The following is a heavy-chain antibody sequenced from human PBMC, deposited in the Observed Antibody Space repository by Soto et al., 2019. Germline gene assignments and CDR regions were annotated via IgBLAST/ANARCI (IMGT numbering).Heavy chain of an antibody. CDR3: VRENYFDY. CDR1: GFTFRNYW. Sequence: EEQLVESGGGLVQPGGSLRLSCAGSGFTFRNYWMGWVRQAPGRRLEWVANIKQDGSERSYADSVKGRFTISRDNAKNSLFLQMSSLGADDTVVYYCVRENYFDYWGQGILVIVSS. CDR2: IKQDGSER. J-gene: IGHJ4*02. V-gene: IGHV3-7*01.